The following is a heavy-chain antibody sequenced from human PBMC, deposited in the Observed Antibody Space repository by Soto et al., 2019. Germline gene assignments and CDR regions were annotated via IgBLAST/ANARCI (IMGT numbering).Heavy chain of an antibody. Sequence: QVQLVASGGGVVQPGSSLRLSCAASGFTFSNYRMHWVRQAPGKGLEWVAVISYDGSNRYYEDSVKGRFTISRDNSKNTLYLQMSSIRDEDTAVYYCAKAVVYCSSTSCRYCYFYYGMDLWCHGTTGTVSS. D-gene: IGHD2-2*01. CDR1: GFTFSNYR. V-gene: IGHV3-30*18. CDR3: AKAVVYCSSTSCRYCYFYYGMDL. CDR2: ISYDGSNR. J-gene: IGHJ6*02.